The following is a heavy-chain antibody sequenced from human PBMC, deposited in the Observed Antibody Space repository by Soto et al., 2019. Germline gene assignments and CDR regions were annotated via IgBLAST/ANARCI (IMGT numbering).Heavy chain of an antibody. CDR2: IYSGGST. V-gene: IGHV3-53*01. CDR1: GFSVSYNS. J-gene: IGHJ6*02. CDR3: ARDAVYSDILTGSPRGHGMDV. Sequence: PGGSLRLSCAVTGFSVSYNSMSWVRHAPGKGLEWVSVIYSGGSTYYADSVKGRFTISRDTSKNMLYLQMNSLRTEDTAVYYCARDAVYSDILTGSPRGHGMDVWGQGTTVTVSS. D-gene: IGHD3-9*01.